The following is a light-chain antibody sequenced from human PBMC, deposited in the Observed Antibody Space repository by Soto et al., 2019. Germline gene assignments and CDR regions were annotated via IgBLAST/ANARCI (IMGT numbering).Light chain of an antibody. J-gene: IGKJ3*01. CDR3: QQYGASLIT. V-gene: IGKV3-20*01. CDR1: QSVSDNN. CDR2: GAF. Sequence: EIVLTQSPGTLSLSPGERAILSCRASQSVSDNNLAWYQQKPGQAPRLLMYGAFFRVTGVPDRFSGSASGVDFTLTISRLEPEDFAVYFCQQYGASLITFGPGTKVDT.